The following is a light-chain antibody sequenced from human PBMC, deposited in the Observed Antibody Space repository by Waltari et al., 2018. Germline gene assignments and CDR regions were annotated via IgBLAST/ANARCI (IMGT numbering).Light chain of an antibody. J-gene: IGKJ4*01. CDR1: QSVTSK. CDR3: QQYNNWPRT. V-gene: IGKV3-15*01. CDR2: GAS. Sequence: EIVMTQTPATLSVSPGERATLPCRASQSVTSKLAWYQQKPGQAPRLLFYGASTRATGIPARFSGSGSGTEFTLTISSLQSEDFAVYYCQQYNNWPRTFGGGTKVEIK.